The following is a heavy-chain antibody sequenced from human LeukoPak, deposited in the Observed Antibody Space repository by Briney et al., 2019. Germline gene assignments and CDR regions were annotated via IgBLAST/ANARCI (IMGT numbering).Heavy chain of an antibody. Sequence: ASVKDSCKASGYTFTDYYFHWVRQAPGQGLEDMGWINPNSGDTKNARKFQGRVTMTRDTSISTAYMELSSLTSDDTAMYYCAAYRQGDSVRFDYWGQGTLVTVSS. V-gene: IGHV1-2*02. CDR2: INPNSGDT. J-gene: IGHJ4*02. D-gene: IGHD4-11*01. CDR1: GYTFTDYY. CDR3: AAYRQGDSVRFDY.